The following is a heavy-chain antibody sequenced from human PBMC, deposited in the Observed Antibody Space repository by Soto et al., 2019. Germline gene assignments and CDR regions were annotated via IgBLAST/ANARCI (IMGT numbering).Heavy chain of an antibody. CDR1: GYIFTNYG. Sequence: ASLKVSCKASGYIFTNYGVGWVRQAPGQGLEWMGWISPYNGNTNSAQNLQGRLTLTTDTSTSTAYMELRSLRSDDTAVYYCARDLAVGLVDYWGQGTLVTVSS. V-gene: IGHV1-18*01. J-gene: IGHJ4*02. CDR2: ISPYNGNT. CDR3: ARDLAVGLVDY. D-gene: IGHD6-19*01.